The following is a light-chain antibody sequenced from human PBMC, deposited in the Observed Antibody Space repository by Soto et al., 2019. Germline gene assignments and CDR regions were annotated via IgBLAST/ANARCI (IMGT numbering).Light chain of an antibody. J-gene: IGKJ4*01. V-gene: IGKV1-9*01. Sequence: DIQLTQSSSFLSASVGDRVTITCRASQGIGTYVAWYQQKPGTDPNLLIYAASTLQSGVPSRFSGSGSGTEFTLTISSLQPEDFATYYCQQVNSHPLTFGGGTKV. CDR1: QGIGTY. CDR2: AAS. CDR3: QQVNSHPLT.